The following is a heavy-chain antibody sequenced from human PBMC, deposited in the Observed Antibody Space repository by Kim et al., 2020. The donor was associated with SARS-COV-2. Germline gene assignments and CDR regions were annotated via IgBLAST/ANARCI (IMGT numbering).Heavy chain of an antibody. D-gene: IGHD6-19*01. CDR3: ARDGAAVAGTFESGPYNWFDP. CDR2: LCACPGLT. Sequence: ASVKVSCKASGYTFTSYGISWVRQAPVGGRVWLGWLCACPGLTNYAQKLKGRVTMTTDTSTSTAYMELRSLRSDDTAVYYCARDGAAVAGTFESGPYNWFDPWGQGTLVTVSS. CDR1: GYTFTSYG. J-gene: IGHJ5*02. V-gene: IGHV1-18*01.